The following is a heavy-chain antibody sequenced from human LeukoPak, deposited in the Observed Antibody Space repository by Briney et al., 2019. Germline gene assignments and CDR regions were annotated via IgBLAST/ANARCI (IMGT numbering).Heavy chain of an antibody. V-gene: IGHV4-34*01. J-gene: IGHJ3*02. CDR1: GGSFSGYY. D-gene: IGHD3-16*02. CDR2: INHSGST. Sequence: PSETLSLTCAAYGGSFSGYYWSWIRQPPGKGLEWIGEINHSGSTNYNPSLKSRVTMSVDTSKNQFSLKLSSVTAADTAVYYCARSNYVWGSYRPRQSDAFDIWGQGTMVTVSS. CDR3: ARSNYVWGSYRPRQSDAFDI.